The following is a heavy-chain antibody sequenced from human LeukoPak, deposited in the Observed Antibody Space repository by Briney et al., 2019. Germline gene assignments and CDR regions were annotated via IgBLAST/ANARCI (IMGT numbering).Heavy chain of an antibody. V-gene: IGHV3-23*01. J-gene: IGHJ4*02. CDR1: GFTFRNYA. CDR3: AKRVTGTTKYFDY. D-gene: IGHD1-14*01. CDR2: IGVSGGTT. Sequence: SGGSLRLSCAASGFTFRNYAMSWVRQAPGEGLEWVSVIGVSGGTTYYADSVKGRFTISRDNSKDTLYLQMNGLRAEDTAVYYCAKRVTGTTKYFDYWGQGTLVTVSS.